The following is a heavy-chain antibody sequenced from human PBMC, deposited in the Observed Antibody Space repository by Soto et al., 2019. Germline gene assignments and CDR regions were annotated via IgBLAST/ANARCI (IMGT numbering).Heavy chain of an antibody. CDR3: ARDMVRVKDAFDI. Sequence: QVQLVQSGAEVKKPGSSVKVSCKASGGTFSSYAISWVRQAPGQGLEWMGGIIPIFGTANYAQKFQCRATITADKSTNTAYMELSSLRSEDTAVYYCARDMVRVKDAFDIWGQGTMVTVSS. CDR1: GGTFSSYA. D-gene: IGHD3-10*01. CDR2: IIPIFGTA. J-gene: IGHJ3*02. V-gene: IGHV1-69*06.